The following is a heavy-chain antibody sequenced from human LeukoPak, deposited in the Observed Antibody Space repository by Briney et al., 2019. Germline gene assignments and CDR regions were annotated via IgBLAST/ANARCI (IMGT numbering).Heavy chain of an antibody. CDR2: ISAYNGNT. J-gene: IGHJ4*02. CDR1: GYTFTSYG. CDR3: ARDGGLGDVVVTAIPGY. Sequence: ASVKVSCKASGYTFTSYGISWVRQAPGQGLEWMGWISAYNGNTNYAQKLQGRVTMTTDTSTSTAYMELRSLRSDDTAVYYRARDGGLGDVVVTAIPGYWGQGTLVTVSS. D-gene: IGHD2-21*02. V-gene: IGHV1-18*01.